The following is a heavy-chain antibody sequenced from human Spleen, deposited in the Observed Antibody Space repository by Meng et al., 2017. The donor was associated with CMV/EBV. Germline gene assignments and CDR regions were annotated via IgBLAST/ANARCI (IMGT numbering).Heavy chain of an antibody. V-gene: IGHV4-59*01. CDR1: GGSISSYY. J-gene: IGHJ4*02. D-gene: IGHD1-14*01. CDR3: AREEPAKLGVDY. CDR2: IYYSGST. Sequence: SETLSLTCTVSGGSISSYYWSWIRQPPGKGLEWIGYIYYSGSTNYNPSLKSRVTISVDTSKNQFSLKLSSVTAADTAVYYCAREEPAKLGVDYWGQGTLVTVSS.